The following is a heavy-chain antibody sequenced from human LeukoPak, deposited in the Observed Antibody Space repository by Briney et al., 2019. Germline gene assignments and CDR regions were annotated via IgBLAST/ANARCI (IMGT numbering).Heavy chain of an antibody. CDR2: ISYDGTNE. CDR3: ARDRGRYYDFWSGHFDY. CDR1: GFTFSSYA. J-gene: IGHJ4*02. V-gene: IGHV3-30-3*01. Sequence: GGSLRLSCAASGFTFSSYAMHWVRQAPGKGLEWVAVISYDGTNEYYADSVKGRFTISRDNSKNTLYLQMNSLRAKDTAVYYCARDRGRYYDFWSGHFDYWGQGTLVTVSS. D-gene: IGHD3-3*01.